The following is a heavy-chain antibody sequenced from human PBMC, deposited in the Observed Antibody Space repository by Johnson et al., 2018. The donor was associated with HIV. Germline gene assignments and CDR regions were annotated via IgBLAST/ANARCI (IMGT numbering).Heavy chain of an antibody. J-gene: IGHJ3*01. CDR1: GFTFSSYW. D-gene: IGHD3-22*01. Sequence: VQLVESGGGLVQPGGSLRLSCAASGFTFSSYWMHWVRQVPGKGLVWVSRINYDGTNTSYADFVKGRFTISRDNAKNTLFLQMNSLRAEDTAVYYCAIVVIRGDAFDLWGQGTTVTVSS. V-gene: IGHV3-74*02. CDR3: AIVVIRGDAFDL. CDR2: INYDGTNT.